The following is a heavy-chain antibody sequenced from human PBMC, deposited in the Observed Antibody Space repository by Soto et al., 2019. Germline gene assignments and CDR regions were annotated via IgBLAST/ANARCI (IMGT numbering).Heavy chain of an antibody. J-gene: IGHJ4*02. CDR1: GYGFTTYG. CDR3: ARGRYGDY. CDR2: ISAHNGNT. V-gene: IGHV1-18*01. Sequence: QVHLVQSGAEVKKPGASVKVSCKGSGYGFTTYGITWVRQAPGQGLEWMAWISAHNGNTNYAQKLQGRVTVTRDTSTGTAYMELRSLRSADTAVYDCARGRYGDYWGQGALVTVSS. D-gene: IGHD1-1*01.